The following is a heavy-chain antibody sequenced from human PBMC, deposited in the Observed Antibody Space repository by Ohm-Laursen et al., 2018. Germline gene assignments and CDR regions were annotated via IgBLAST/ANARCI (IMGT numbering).Heavy chain of an antibody. V-gene: IGHV4-59*08. CDR3: ARQESSGWYPDY. CDR2: IYYSGST. Sequence: TLSLTCSVSGGYISSYYWTWIRQPPGKGLEWIGYIYYSGSTNYNPSLKSQVTISVDTSKNQFSLKLSSVTAADTAVYYCARQESSGWYPDYWGQGTLVTVSS. CDR1: GGYISSYY. J-gene: IGHJ4*02. D-gene: IGHD6-19*01.